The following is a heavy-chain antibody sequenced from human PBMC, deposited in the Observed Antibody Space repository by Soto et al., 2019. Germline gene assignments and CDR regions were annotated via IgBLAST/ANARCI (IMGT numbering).Heavy chain of an antibody. D-gene: IGHD3-10*01. CDR2: ISHTGST. Sequence: TLSLTCAVSGGSITSSNSYSCSWIRQPPGKGLEWIGSISHTGSTSYNPSLKSRLTMSVDKSKNQFSLRLSSVTAADMAVYYCARAVAPYFGTWFDPWGQGILVTVSS. CDR3: ARAVAPYFGTWFDP. V-gene: IGHV4-30-2*01. J-gene: IGHJ5*02. CDR1: GGSITSSNSYS.